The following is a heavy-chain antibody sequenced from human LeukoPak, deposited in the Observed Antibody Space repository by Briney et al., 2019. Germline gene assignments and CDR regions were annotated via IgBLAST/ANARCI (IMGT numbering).Heavy chain of an antibody. CDR1: GFTFSSYA. Sequence: GSLRLSCAASGFTFSSYAMSWIRQPPGKGLEWIGRIHYSGSTYYNASLKSRVSISVDTSKNQFSLKLSSVTAADTAVYYCARLNLYSSSWYFDYWGQGALVTVSS. J-gene: IGHJ4*02. D-gene: IGHD6-13*01. V-gene: IGHV4-39*01. CDR3: ARLNLYSSSWYFDY. CDR2: IHYSGST.